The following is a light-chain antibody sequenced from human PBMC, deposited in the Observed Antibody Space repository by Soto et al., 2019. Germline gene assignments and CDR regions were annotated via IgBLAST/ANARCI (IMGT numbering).Light chain of an antibody. CDR3: QHYKAFSPWT. Sequence: DIQMTQSPSALSASIGDRVIITCRASQNIDTSLAWYQQKPGKAPKSLIFDASNLESGVSSRLRGSGSGTEFTLTIDNLQPDDSGSYYCQHYKAFSPWTFGQGTKVEIK. CDR2: DAS. V-gene: IGKV1-5*01. CDR1: QNIDTS. J-gene: IGKJ1*01.